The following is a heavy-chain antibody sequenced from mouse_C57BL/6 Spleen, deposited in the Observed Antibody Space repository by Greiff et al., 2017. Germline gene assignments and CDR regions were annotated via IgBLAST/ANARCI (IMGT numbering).Heavy chain of an antibody. J-gene: IGHJ3*01. CDR2: IYPGDGDT. CDR3: AREDFFAY. Sequence: VQLQQSGAELVKPGASVKISCKASGYAFSSYWMNWVKQRPGKGLEWIGQIYPGDGDTNSNGKFKGKDTLTADKSSSTAYMQLSSLTSEDSAVYFCAREDFFAYWGQGTLVTVSA. CDR1: GYAFSSYW. V-gene: IGHV1-80*01.